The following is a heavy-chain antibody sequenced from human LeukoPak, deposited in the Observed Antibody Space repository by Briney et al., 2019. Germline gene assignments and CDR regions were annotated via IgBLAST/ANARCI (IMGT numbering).Heavy chain of an antibody. V-gene: IGHV5-51*01. J-gene: IGHJ4*02. D-gene: IGHD3-22*01. CDR1: GYTFTSYW. CDR2: ICPGDSDI. Sequence: GESLKISCKGSGYTFTSYWIGWVRQMPGKGLEWMAIICPGDSDIRYSPSFQGQVTISADKSISTAYLQWSSLKASDTAMYYCARRPYYYDSSGYYFDYWGQGTLVTVSS. CDR3: ARRPYYYDSSGYYFDY.